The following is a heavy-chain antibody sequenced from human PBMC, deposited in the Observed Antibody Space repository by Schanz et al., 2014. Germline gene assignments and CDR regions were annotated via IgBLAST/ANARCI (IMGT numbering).Heavy chain of an antibody. CDR2: ISAYNGNT. CDR1: GYTFTSYG. Sequence: QVQLVQPGAAVKKPGASVKVSCKASGYTFTSYGIRWVRQAPGQGLEWMGWISAYNGNTKYPQKLQVRVTMTTDTATSTAYMELRSLRSDDTAVYYCAREAADFYDILTEEDYWGQGTLVTVSS. V-gene: IGHV1-18*01. CDR3: AREAADFYDILTEEDY. D-gene: IGHD3-9*01. J-gene: IGHJ4*02.